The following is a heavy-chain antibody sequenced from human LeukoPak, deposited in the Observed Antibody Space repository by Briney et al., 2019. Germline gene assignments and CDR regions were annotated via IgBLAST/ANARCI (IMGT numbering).Heavy chain of an antibody. Sequence: GGSLRLSCAASGFIINDYYMTWIRQTPGKGLEWVGFIRSKAYGGTSEYAASVKGRFTISRDDSKSIAYLQMNSLKTEDTAVYYCTRVSHDCSGGSCYFGYYYYYMDVWGKGTTVTISS. J-gene: IGHJ6*03. CDR1: GFIINDYY. CDR2: IRSKAYGGTS. CDR3: TRVSHDCSGGSCYFGYYYYYMDV. D-gene: IGHD2-15*01. V-gene: IGHV3-49*03.